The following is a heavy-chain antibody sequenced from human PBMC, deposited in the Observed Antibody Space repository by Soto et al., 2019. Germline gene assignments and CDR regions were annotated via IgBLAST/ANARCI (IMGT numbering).Heavy chain of an antibody. V-gene: IGHV3-72*01. Sequence: EVQLVESGGGLVQPGGSLRLSCAASGFTFSDHYMDWVRQAPGKGLEWVGRTRNKANSYTTEYAASVKGRFTISRDDSKNSLYLQMNSLKTEDTAVYYCTRGRRLGYCSGGSCYSLSYYYYMDVWGKGTTVTVS. CDR2: TRNKANSYTT. CDR1: GFTFSDHY. CDR3: TRGRRLGYCSGGSCYSLSYYYYMDV. D-gene: IGHD2-15*01. J-gene: IGHJ6*03.